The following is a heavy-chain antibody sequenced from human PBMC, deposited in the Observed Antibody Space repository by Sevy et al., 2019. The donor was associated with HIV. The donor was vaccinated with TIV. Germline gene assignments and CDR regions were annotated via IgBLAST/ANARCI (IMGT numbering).Heavy chain of an antibody. Sequence: SETLSLTCAVSGDSISSTNWWSWVRQPPGKGLEWIGEVFHSGSPSYKNPSLERRVTISVDKSNNQFSLSLTSMTAADAALYYCVRGGNDYWSYWGPGTLVTVSS. D-gene: IGHD5-12*01. CDR1: GDSISSTNW. J-gene: IGHJ4*02. CDR2: VFHSGSP. V-gene: IGHV4-4*02. CDR3: VRGGNDYWSY.